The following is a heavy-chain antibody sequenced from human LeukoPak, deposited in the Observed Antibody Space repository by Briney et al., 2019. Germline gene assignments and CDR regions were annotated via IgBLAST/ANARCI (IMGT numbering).Heavy chain of an antibody. CDR2: ISAYNGNT. CDR1: GYTFTSYG. D-gene: IGHD2-2*01. J-gene: IGHJ4*02. V-gene: IGHV1-18*01. CDR3: ARVIGYGSSTSCTGPLDY. Sequence: VASVKVSCKASGYTFTSYGISWVRQAPGQGLEWMGWISAYNGNTNYAQKLQGRVTMTTDTSTRTAYMELRSLRSDDTAVYYCARVIGYGSSTSCTGPLDYWGQGTLVTVSS.